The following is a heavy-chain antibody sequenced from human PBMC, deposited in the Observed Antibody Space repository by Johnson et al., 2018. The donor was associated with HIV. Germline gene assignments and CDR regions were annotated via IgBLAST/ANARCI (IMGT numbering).Heavy chain of an antibody. CDR1: GFTFGDYA. D-gene: IGHD1-26*01. J-gene: IGHJ3*02. CDR3: AKDLGGTGDAFDI. V-gene: IGHV3-23*04. Sequence: VQLVESGGGLVQPGRSLRLSCTPSGFTFGDYAMSWVRQAPGKGLEWVSAISGSGGSTYYADSVKGRFTISRDNSKNTLYLQMNSLRAEDTALYYCAKDLGGTGDAFDIWGQGTMVTVSS. CDR2: ISGSGGST.